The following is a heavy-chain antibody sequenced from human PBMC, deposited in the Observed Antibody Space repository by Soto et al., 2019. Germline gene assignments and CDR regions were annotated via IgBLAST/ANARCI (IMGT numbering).Heavy chain of an antibody. Sequence: GESLKISCEGSGYTSTRYWIGWVRQIPGKGLEWMGIIYPSDSDAKYSPSFEGQVTISADESISTAYLRWNSLKASDTAMYYCARRYYDILTGYYYFDYWGQGTLVTVSS. D-gene: IGHD3-9*01. CDR3: ARRYYDILTGYYYFDY. V-gene: IGHV5-51*01. CDR2: IYPSDSDA. J-gene: IGHJ4*02. CDR1: GYTSTRYW.